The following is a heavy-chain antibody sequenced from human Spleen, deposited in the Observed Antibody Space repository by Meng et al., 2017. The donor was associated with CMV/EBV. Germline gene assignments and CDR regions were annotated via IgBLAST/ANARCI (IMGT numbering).Heavy chain of an antibody. J-gene: IGHJ4*02. Sequence: SGFTVSSNDMSWVRHAPGKGLEWVSVIYSGGSTYYADSVKGRFTISRDNSKNTLYLQMNSLRAEDTAVYYCARVSDVGYSSSWYLGYWGQGTLVTVSS. CDR1: GFTVSSND. CDR3: ARVSDVGYSSSWYLGY. D-gene: IGHD6-13*01. V-gene: IGHV3-66*02. CDR2: IYSGGST.